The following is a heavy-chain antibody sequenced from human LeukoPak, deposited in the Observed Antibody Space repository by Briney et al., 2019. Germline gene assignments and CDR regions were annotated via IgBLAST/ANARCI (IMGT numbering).Heavy chain of an antibody. V-gene: IGHV3-74*01. CDR3: ARVSFGVWSGYYPAPCFDY. CDR1: GFTFGSYW. CDR2: INSDGSST. D-gene: IGHD3-3*01. J-gene: IGHJ4*02. Sequence: GGSLRLSCAASGFTFGSYWMHWVRQAPGKGLVWVSRINSDGSSTSYADSVKGRFTISRDNAKNTLYLQMNSLRAEDTAVYYCARVSFGVWSGYYPAPCFDYWGQGTLVTVSS.